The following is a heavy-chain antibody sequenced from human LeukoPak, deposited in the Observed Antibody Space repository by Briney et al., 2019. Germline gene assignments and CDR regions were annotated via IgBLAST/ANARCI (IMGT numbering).Heavy chain of an antibody. CDR3: ARGVSLWFGELKFWFDP. Sequence: KPSETLSLTRTVSGGAISSYYWSWIRQPPGKGLEWIGYIYYSGSTNYNPSLKSRVTISVDTSKNQFSLKLSSVTAADTAVYYCARGVSLWFGELKFWFDPWGQGTLVTVSS. CDR1: GGAISSYY. V-gene: IGHV4-59*01. J-gene: IGHJ5*02. D-gene: IGHD3-10*01. CDR2: IYYSGST.